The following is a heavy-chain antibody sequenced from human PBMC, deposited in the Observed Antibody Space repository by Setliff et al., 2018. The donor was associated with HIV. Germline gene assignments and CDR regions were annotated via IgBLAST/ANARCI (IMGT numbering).Heavy chain of an antibody. D-gene: IGHD3-3*01. V-gene: IGHV4-34*01. J-gene: IGHJ5*02. CDR3: ARFYGNYETDNWFDP. CDR1: GASFSDYY. CDR2: INHSGDT. Sequence: SETLSLTCAVYGASFSDYYWTWIRQSPGEGLEWIGEINHSGDTNYNPSLESRVTLSVDLSKNQFSLNLTSVSAADTVVYYCARFYGNYETDNWFDPWGHGILVTVSS.